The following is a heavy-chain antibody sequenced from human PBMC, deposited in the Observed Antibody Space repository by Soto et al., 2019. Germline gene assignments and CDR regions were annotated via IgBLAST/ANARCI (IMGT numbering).Heavy chain of an antibody. V-gene: IGHV1-46*01. Sequence: ASVKVSCKASGYTFTSYYMHWVRQAPGQGLEWMGIINPSGGSTSYAQKFQGRVTMTRDTSTSTVYMELSSLRSEDTAVYYCARDVRATYYYDSSGSLDYWGQGTPVTVSS. CDR1: GYTFTSYY. J-gene: IGHJ4*02. CDR3: ARDVRATYYYDSSGSLDY. D-gene: IGHD3-22*01. CDR2: INPSGGST.